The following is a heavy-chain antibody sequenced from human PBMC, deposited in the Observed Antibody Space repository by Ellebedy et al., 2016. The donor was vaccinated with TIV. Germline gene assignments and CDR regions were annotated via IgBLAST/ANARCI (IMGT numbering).Heavy chain of an antibody. CDR3: ARVRTPIYYGSGRFNHFDHFMDI. J-gene: IGHJ6*03. D-gene: IGHD3-10*01. V-gene: IGHV4-34*01. CDR2: IGLTGVT. Sequence: GSLRLXCDVSDKSFSGNYWSWIRQSPGKGLEWIGEIGLTGVTNYNPSLKSRVTISVDTSKRQFSLKLSFATAADTAVYYCARVRTPIYYGSGRFNHFDHFMDIWGAGTTVTVSS. CDR1: DKSFSGNY.